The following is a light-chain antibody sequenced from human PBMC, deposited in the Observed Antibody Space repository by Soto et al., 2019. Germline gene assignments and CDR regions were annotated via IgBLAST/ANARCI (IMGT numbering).Light chain of an antibody. V-gene: IGKV1-5*03. CDR3: QQSYSMPPIT. Sequence: DIQMTQSPSTLSASVGDRVTITCRASQSISSWLAWYQQKPGKAPKLLIYKASTLKSGVPSRFSGSGSGTDFTLTISSLQPEDFATYYCQQSYSMPPITFGQGTRLEIK. CDR1: QSISSW. CDR2: KAS. J-gene: IGKJ5*01.